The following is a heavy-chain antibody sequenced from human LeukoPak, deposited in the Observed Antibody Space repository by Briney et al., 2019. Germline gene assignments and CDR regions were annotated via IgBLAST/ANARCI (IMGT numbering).Heavy chain of an antibody. CDR2: IIPIFGTA. Sequence: GSSVKVSCKASGGTFISYAISWVRQAPGQGLEWMGGIIPIFGTANYAQKFQGRVTITADESTSTAYMELSSLRSEDTAVYYCARRETVIYNWFDPWGQGTLVTVSS. J-gene: IGHJ5*02. CDR3: ARRETVIYNWFDP. V-gene: IGHV1-69*01. D-gene: IGHD4-17*01. CDR1: GGTFISYA.